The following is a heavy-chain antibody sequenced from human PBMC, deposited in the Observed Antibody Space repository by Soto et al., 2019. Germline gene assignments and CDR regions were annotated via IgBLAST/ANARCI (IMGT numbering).Heavy chain of an antibody. CDR1: GGTFSSYA. Sequence: SVKVSCKASGGTFSSYAISWVRQAPGQGLEWMGGIIPIFGTANYAQKFQGRVTITADESTSTAYMELSSLRSEDTAVYYCARVPYGDYVTNWFDPWGQGTLVTVSS. CDR3: ARVPYGDYVTNWFDP. J-gene: IGHJ5*02. D-gene: IGHD4-17*01. CDR2: IIPIFGTA. V-gene: IGHV1-69*13.